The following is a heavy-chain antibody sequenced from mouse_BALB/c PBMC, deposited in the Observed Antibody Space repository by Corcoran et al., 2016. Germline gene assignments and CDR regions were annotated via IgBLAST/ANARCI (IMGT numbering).Heavy chain of an antibody. D-gene: IGHD1-1*01. Sequence: QVTLKESGPGILQPSQTLSLTCSFSGFSLSTSGMGVSWIRQPSGKGLEWLAHIYWDDDKRYNPSLKSRLTISKDTSRNQVFLKITSVDTADTATYYCARLGPYYSSSWDYFDYWGQGTTLTVSS. CDR2: IYWDDDK. V-gene: IGHV8-12*01. CDR1: GFSLSTSGMG. CDR3: ARLGPYYSSSWDYFDY. J-gene: IGHJ2*01.